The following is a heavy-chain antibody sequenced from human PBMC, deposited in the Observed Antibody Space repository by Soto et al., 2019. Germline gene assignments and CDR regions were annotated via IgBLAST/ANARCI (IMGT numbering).Heavy chain of an antibody. Sequence: QITLKESGPTLVKPTQTLTLTCTFSGFSLSTSGVGVGWIRQPPGKALEWLALIYWDDDKRYSPSLKSSHTITKDTSKNQVVLTMTNMDPVDTATYYCAHSEQWLALFDYWGQGTLVPVSS. J-gene: IGHJ4*02. CDR1: GFSLSTSGVG. CDR3: AHSEQWLALFDY. V-gene: IGHV2-5*02. CDR2: IYWDDDK. D-gene: IGHD6-19*01.